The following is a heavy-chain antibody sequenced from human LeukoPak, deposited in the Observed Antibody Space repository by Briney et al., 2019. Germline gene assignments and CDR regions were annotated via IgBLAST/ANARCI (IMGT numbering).Heavy chain of an antibody. CDR2: IHASGST. V-gene: IGHV4-4*07. Sequence: PSETLSLTCTVSGASISSYYWSWIRQPAGKELECIGRIHASGSTNFNPSLKSRVTISVDTSKNQFSLKLSSVTAADTAVYYCARSKPGYSSGWSGAFDYWGQGTLVTVSS. D-gene: IGHD6-19*01. CDR1: GASISSYY. CDR3: ARSKPGYSSGWSGAFDY. J-gene: IGHJ4*02.